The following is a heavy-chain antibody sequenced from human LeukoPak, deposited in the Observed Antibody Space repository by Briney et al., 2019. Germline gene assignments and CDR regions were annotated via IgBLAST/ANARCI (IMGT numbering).Heavy chain of an antibody. CDR3: ARGGNRFDGFYFDY. D-gene: IGHD3-10*01. CDR2: IHHSGSS. CDR1: ADSLSSGGHY. V-gene: IGHV4-31*03. Sequence: PSQTLSLTCTVSADSLSSGGHYWAWIRQLPGKGLESIGFIHHSGSSRHNPSLKDRVAISVDASRKQFALRLSSVTAADTAIYYCARGGNRFDGFYFDYWGQGIQVIVSS. J-gene: IGHJ4*02.